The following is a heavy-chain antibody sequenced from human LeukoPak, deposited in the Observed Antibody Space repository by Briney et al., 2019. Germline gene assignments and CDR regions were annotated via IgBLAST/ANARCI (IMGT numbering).Heavy chain of an antibody. Sequence: ASVKVSCKASGYTFTSYAMHWVRQAPGQRLEWIGWINTITGNATYAQDFTGRFVLSLDTSVTTAYLQISSLKADDTAVYYCVRRGVFGYSHDLWGRGTLVTVSS. V-gene: IGHV7-4-1*02. D-gene: IGHD5-18*01. CDR1: GYTFTSYA. J-gene: IGHJ2*01. CDR2: INTITGNA. CDR3: VRRGVFGYSHDL.